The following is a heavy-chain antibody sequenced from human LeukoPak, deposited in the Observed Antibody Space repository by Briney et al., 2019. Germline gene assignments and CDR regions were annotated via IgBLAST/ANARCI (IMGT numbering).Heavy chain of an antibody. CDR1: GYTFTDYY. CDR3: ARGPRYYYGSGSSTIDY. J-gene: IGHJ4*02. V-gene: IGHV1-2*02. Sequence: ASVKVSCKTSGYTFTDYYIQWVRQAPGQGLEWMGWINPNSGGTNYAQKFQGRVTMTRDTSISTAYMELSRLRSDDTAVYYCARGPRYYYGSGSSTIDYWGQGTLVTVSS. CDR2: INPNSGGT. D-gene: IGHD3-10*01.